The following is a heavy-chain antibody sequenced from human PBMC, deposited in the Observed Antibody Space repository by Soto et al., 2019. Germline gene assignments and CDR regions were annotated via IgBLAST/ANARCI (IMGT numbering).Heavy chain of an antibody. D-gene: IGHD5-12*01. Sequence: GGSLRLSCAASGFTFSSYAMSWVRQAPGKGLEWVSAISGSGGSTYYADSVKGRFTISRDNSKNTLYLQMNSLRAEDTDVYYCAKPADSGYDPGYLDYWGQGTLVTVSS. J-gene: IGHJ4*02. CDR2: ISGSGGST. V-gene: IGHV3-23*01. CDR1: GFTFSSYA. CDR3: AKPADSGYDPGYLDY.